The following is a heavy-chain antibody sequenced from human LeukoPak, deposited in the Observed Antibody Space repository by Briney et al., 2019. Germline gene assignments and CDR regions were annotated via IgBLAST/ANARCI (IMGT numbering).Heavy chain of an antibody. CDR2: IRYDGSNK. Sequence: GGSLRLSCAASGFTFSSYGMHWVRQAPGKGLEWVAFIRYDGSNKYYADSVKGRFTISTDNSKNTLYLQMNSLRAEDTVVYYCAKGEMDRWLQLEDYFDYWGQGTLVTVSS. D-gene: IGHD5-24*01. J-gene: IGHJ4*02. CDR1: GFTFSSYG. V-gene: IGHV3-30*02. CDR3: AKGEMDRWLQLEDYFDY.